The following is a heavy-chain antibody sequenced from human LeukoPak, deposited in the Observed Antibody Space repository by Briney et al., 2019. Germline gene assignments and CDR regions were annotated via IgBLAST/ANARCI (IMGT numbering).Heavy chain of an antibody. Sequence: GGSLRLSCAASGFTFSSYSMNWVRQAPGKGLEWVSSISSSSSYIYYADSVKGRFTISRDNAKNSLYLQMNRLRAEDTAVYYCAREIQLWLPDRYFDYWGQGTLVTVSS. D-gene: IGHD5-18*01. CDR2: ISSSSSYI. CDR1: GFTFSSYS. CDR3: AREIQLWLPDRYFDY. J-gene: IGHJ4*02. V-gene: IGHV3-21*01.